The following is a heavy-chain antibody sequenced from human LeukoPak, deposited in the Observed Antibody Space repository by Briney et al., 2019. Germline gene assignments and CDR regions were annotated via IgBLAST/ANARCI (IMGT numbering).Heavy chain of an antibody. CDR3: AKNRRYSSGWYLY. D-gene: IGHD6-19*01. Sequence: SETLSLTCAVYGGSFSGYYWSWIRQPPGKGLEWIGEINHSGSTNYNPSLKSRVTISVDTSKNQFSLKLSSVTAADTAVYYCAKNRRYSSGWYLYWGQGTLVAVSS. CDR1: GGSFSGYY. CDR2: INHSGST. V-gene: IGHV4-34*01. J-gene: IGHJ4*02.